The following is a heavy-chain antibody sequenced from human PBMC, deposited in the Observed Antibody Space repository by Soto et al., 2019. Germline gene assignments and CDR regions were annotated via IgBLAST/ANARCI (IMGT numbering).Heavy chain of an antibody. Sequence: QVQLQESGPGLVKPSQTLSLTCTVSGGSISSGGYYWSWIRQHPGKGLEWIGYIYYSGSTYYNPSLKSRVTISVDTSKNQFSLKLSSVTAADTAVYYCARGGGSYLNYYYYGMDVWGQGTTVTVSS. CDR1: GGSISSGGYY. D-gene: IGHD1-26*01. CDR2: IYYSGST. V-gene: IGHV4-31*03. CDR3: ARGGGSYLNYYYYGMDV. J-gene: IGHJ6*02.